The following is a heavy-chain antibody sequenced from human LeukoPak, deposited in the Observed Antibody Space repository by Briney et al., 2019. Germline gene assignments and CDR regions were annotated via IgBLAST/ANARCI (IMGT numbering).Heavy chain of an antibody. CDR1: GGSFSGYY. D-gene: IGHD1-26*01. CDR3: ARGVSGSYGGGFDY. CDR2: INHSGST. J-gene: IGHJ4*02. V-gene: IGHV4-34*01. Sequence: PSETLSLTCAVYGGSFSGYYWSWIRQPPGKGLEWIGEINHSGSTNYNPSLKSRVTISVDTSKNQSSLKLSSVTAADTAVYYCARGVSGSYGGGFDYWGQGTLVTVSS.